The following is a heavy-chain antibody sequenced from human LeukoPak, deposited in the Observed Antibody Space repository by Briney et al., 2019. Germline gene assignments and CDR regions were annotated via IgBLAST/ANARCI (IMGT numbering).Heavy chain of an antibody. D-gene: IGHD3-22*01. J-gene: IGHJ5*02. Sequence: GASVKVSCKPSGYTFTSYDINWVGQAAGRGLEWMEWMNPNRGKTGYAQKFQGRVTITRNTSISTAYMELSSLRSEDTAVYYCARGNYYDSSGYYYARFFDPWGQGTLVTVSS. CDR1: GYTFTSYD. CDR2: MNPNRGKT. CDR3: ARGNYYDSSGYYYARFFDP. V-gene: IGHV1-8*03.